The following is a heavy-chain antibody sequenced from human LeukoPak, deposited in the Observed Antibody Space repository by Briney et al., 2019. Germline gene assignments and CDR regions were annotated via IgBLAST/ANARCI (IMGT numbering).Heavy chain of an antibody. V-gene: IGHV4-30-4*01. CDR2: IYYSGST. CDR1: GGSISSGDYY. J-gene: IGHJ4*02. Sequence: SETLSLTCTVSGGSISSGDYYWSWIRQPPGKGLEWIGYIYYSGSTYYNQSLKSRVTISVDTSKNQFSLKLSSVTAADTAVYYCARVIYGDFGVARSFDYWGQGTLVTVSS. CDR3: ARVIYGDFGVARSFDY. D-gene: IGHD3-3*01.